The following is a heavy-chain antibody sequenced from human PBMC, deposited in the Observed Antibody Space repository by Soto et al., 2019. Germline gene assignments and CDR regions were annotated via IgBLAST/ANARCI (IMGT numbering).Heavy chain of an antibody. D-gene: IGHD3-22*01. J-gene: IGHJ4*02. CDR1: GGTFSSYA. V-gene: IGHV1-69*13. CDR2: IIPIFGTA. Sequence: SVKVSCKASGGTFSSYAISWVRQAPGQGLEWMGGIIPIFGTANYAQKFQGRVTITADESTSTAYMELSSLRSEDTAVYYCARDGPYYYDSSGYHSGFSDYWRQGTLVTVSS. CDR3: ARDGPYYYDSSGYHSGFSDY.